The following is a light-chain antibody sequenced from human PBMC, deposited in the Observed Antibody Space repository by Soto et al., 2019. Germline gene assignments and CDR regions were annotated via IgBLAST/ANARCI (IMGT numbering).Light chain of an antibody. CDR1: RSISSY. CDR2: DAS. CDR3: QHYNNWPLA. J-gene: IGKJ4*01. V-gene: IGKV3-15*01. Sequence: EIVMTQSPATLSVSPGERATLSCRASRSISSYLAWYQQKPGQAPRLLIYDASTRATGIPARFSGSGSGTEFTLTISSLQSEDFAVYYCQHYNNWPLAFGGGTKVEIK.